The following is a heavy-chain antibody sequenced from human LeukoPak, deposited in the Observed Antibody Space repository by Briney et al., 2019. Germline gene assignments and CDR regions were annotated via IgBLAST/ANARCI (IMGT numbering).Heavy chain of an antibody. CDR1: GFTFSNYA. CDR2: ISGSGGST. D-gene: IGHD1-26*01. CDR3: AKDRTVGASYWYFDL. Sequence: GGSLRLSCAVSGFTFSNYAMSWVRQAPGKGLEWVSGISGSGGSTYYADSVKGRFTISRDNSKNTLYLQMNSLRAEDTAVYYCAKDRTVGASYWYFDLWGRGTLVTVSS. J-gene: IGHJ2*01. V-gene: IGHV3-23*01.